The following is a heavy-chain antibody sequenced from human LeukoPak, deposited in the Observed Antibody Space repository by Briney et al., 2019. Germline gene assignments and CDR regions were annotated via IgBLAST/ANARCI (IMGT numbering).Heavy chain of an antibody. V-gene: IGHV3-48*03. CDR1: GFTFSTYE. CDR2: ISSSGTTI. Sequence: GGSLRLSCAASGFTFSTYEMNWVRQAPGKGLEWVSYISSSGTTIYYADSVKGRFTISRDNAKNSLYLQMNSLRAEDTAVYYCARESGSRGDAFDIWGQGTMVTVSS. J-gene: IGHJ3*02. D-gene: IGHD3-10*01. CDR3: ARESGSRGDAFDI.